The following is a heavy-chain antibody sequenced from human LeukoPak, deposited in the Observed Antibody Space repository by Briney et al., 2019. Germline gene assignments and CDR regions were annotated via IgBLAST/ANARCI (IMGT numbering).Heavy chain of an antibody. CDR3: ARQGYSSGK. D-gene: IGHD6-19*01. J-gene: IGHJ4*02. Sequence: PGGSLRLSCAASGFTFSSYWMSWVRQAPGKGLEWVASIQRDGSEKYYVESVKGRFTISRDNAKNSLYLQMNSLRAEDTAVYYCARQGYSSGKWGQGTLVTVSS. CDR1: GFTFSSYW. V-gene: IGHV3-7*01. CDR2: IQRDGSEK.